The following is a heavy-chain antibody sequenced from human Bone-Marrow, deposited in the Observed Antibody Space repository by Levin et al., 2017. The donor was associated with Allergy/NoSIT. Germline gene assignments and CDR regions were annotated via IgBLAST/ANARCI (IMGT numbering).Heavy chain of an antibody. CDR2: IIPILGIA. V-gene: IGHV1-69*04. CDR3: ARDEHTNYWYYK. CDR1: GGTFSSYA. Sequence: AASVKVSCKASGGTFSSYAISWVRQAPGQGLEWMGRIIPILGIANYAQKFQGRVTITADKSTSTAYMELSSLRSEDTAVYYCARDEHTNYWYYKWGQGTLVTVSS. D-gene: IGHD2-8*02. J-gene: IGHJ4*02.